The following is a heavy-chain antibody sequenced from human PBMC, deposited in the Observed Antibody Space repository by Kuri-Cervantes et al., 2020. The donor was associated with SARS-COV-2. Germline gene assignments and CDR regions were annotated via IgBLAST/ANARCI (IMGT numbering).Heavy chain of an antibody. Sequence: ASVKVSCKASGGTFSSYAISWVRQAPGQGLEWMGWINPRSGGTKSAQKFQGRVTMTRDTSISTAYMELSRLRSDDTAVYYCAAPPMDFWSGTAQQPGDFIKYYFDYWGQGTLVTVSS. J-gene: IGHJ4*02. CDR1: GGTFSSYA. V-gene: IGHV1-2*02. CDR3: AAPPMDFWSGTAQQPGDFIKYYFDY. D-gene: IGHD3-3*01. CDR2: INPRSGGT.